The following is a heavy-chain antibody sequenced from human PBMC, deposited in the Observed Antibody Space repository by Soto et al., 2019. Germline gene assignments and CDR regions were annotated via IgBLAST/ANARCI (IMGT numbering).Heavy chain of an antibody. CDR3: ARDTNRELIDY. CDR1: GFTFSSYG. V-gene: IGHV3-33*01. Sequence: GGSLRLSCAASGFTFSSYGMHWVRQAPGKGLEWVAVIWYDGSNKYYADSVKDRITISRDKSKNTLYLQMNSLRAEDTAVYYCARDTNRELIDYWGQGTLVTVSS. D-gene: IGHD1-26*01. J-gene: IGHJ4*02. CDR2: IWYDGSNK.